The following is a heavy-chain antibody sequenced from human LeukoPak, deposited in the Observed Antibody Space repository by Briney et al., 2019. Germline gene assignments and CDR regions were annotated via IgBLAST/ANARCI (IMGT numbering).Heavy chain of an antibody. CDR2: IRYDGSNK. CDR3: TRDRARAGGEILDY. V-gene: IGHV3-30*02. Sequence: GGSLRLSCAASGFTFSSYGMHWVRQAPGKGLEWVAFIRYDGSNKYYADSVKGRFTISRDSSKNTLYLQMNSLRDEDTAMYYCTRDRARAGGEILDYWGQGTLVTVSS. J-gene: IGHJ4*02. D-gene: IGHD3-10*01. CDR1: GFTFSSYG.